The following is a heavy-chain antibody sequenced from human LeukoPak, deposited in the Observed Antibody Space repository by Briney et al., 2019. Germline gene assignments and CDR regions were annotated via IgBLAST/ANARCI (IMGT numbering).Heavy chain of an antibody. V-gene: IGHV1-2*02. Sequence: GASVKVSCKASGYSFTGYYIHWMRQAPGQGLEWMGWINPNSGGTNYAQKFQGRVTMTRDTSISTAYMELSRLTSDDTAVYYCARVAARILYYFDYWGQGTLVTVSS. CDR2: INPNSGGT. CDR3: ARVAARILYYFDY. J-gene: IGHJ4*02. D-gene: IGHD6-6*01. CDR1: GYSFTGYY.